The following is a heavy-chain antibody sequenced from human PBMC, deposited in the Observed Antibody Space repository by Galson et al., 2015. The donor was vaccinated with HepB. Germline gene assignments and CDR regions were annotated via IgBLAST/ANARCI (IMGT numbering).Heavy chain of an antibody. CDR2: ISAYNGNT. V-gene: IGHV1-18*04. Sequence: SCKASGYTFTSYGISWVRQAPGQGLEWMGWISAYNGNTNYAQKLQGRVTMTTDTSTSTAYMELRSLRSDDTAVYYCASSKGYYGSGSYLGDYWGQGTLVTVSS. J-gene: IGHJ4*02. D-gene: IGHD3-10*01. CDR3: ASSKGYYGSGSYLGDY. CDR1: GYTFTSYG.